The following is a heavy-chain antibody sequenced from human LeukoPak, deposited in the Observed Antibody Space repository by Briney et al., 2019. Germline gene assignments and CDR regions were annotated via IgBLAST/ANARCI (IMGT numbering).Heavy chain of an antibody. CDR2: IYYSGST. J-gene: IGHJ4*02. D-gene: IGHD3-3*01. CDR3: ARDPDFWSGYYYFDY. CDR1: GGSISSSSYY. Sequence: PSETLSLTCTVSGGSISSSSYYWGWIRQPPGKGLEWIGSIYYSGSTYYNPSLKSRVTISEDTSKNQFSLKLSSVTAADTAVYYCARDPDFWSGYYYFDYWGQGTLVTVSS. V-gene: IGHV4-39*07.